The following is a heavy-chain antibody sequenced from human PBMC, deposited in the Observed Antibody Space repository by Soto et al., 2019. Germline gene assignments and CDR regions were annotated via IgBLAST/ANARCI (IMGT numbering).Heavy chain of an antibody. J-gene: IGHJ6*02. V-gene: IGHV3-73*02. CDR2: IRSKTNSYAT. CDR1: EFTLSASA. Sequence: EVQLVESGGGLVQPGGSLKLSCAASEFTLSASAMHWVRQASGKGLEWVGRIRSKTNSYATEYAASVKGRFTISRDESKNTAYLQLNSLKTEETDVYYCVSQIAAAGTNYYDAMDVWGQGTTVTVSS. CDR3: VSQIAAAGTNYYDAMDV. D-gene: IGHD6-13*01.